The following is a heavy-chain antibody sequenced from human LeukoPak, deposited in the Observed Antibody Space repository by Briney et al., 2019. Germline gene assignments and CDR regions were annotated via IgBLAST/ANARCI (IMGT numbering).Heavy chain of an antibody. CDR2: INPSGGST. CDR1: GYTFTSYY. CDR3: ARDGEYYDFWSGYYDFDY. Sequence: ASVKVSCKASGYTFTSYYMHWVRQAPGQGLEWMGIINPSGGSTSYAQKLQGRVTMTTDTSTSTAYMELRSLRSDDTAVYYCARDGEYYDFWSGYYDFDYWGQGTLVTVSS. D-gene: IGHD3-3*01. V-gene: IGHV1-46*01. J-gene: IGHJ4*02.